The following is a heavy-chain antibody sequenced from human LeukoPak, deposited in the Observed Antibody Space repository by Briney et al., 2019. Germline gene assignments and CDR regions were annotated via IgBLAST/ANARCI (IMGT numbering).Heavy chain of an antibody. J-gene: IGHJ4*02. Sequence: GGSLRLSCAASGFTSSSYGMSWVRQAPGKGLEWVSSIGSSGGSTYYPDSVKGRFTISRDNSKNTLYLQMNSLRAEDTALYYCARWGRYYFDYWGQGTLVTVSS. V-gene: IGHV3-23*01. D-gene: IGHD3-16*01. CDR3: ARWGRYYFDY. CDR1: GFTSSSYG. CDR2: IGSSGGST.